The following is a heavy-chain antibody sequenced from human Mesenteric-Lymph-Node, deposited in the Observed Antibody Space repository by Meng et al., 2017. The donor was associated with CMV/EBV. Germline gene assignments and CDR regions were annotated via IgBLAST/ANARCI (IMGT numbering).Heavy chain of an antibody. V-gene: IGHV3-66*01. Sequence: EVHLVGSGGCLVQPGGSLGLSCAASGFNVRDKYMSWVRQAPGKGLEWVCIIYRGDNTYYIDSVKDRFTVSRDNSKNTMYLQMNSLRVEDTAVYYCTGDSVSNPNLDYWGQGTLVTVSS. CDR3: TGDSVSNPNLDY. D-gene: IGHD3-10*01. CDR2: IYRGDNT. J-gene: IGHJ4*02. CDR1: GFNVRDKY.